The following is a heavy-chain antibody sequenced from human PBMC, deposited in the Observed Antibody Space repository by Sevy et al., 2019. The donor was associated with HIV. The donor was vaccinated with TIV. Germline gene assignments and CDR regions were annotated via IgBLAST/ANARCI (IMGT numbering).Heavy chain of an antibody. Sequence: SETLSLTCTVSGGSISSSSYYWGWIRQPPGKGLEWIGSIYYSGSTYYNPSLKSRVTISVDTSKNQFSLKLSSVTAADTAVYYCARHPLIWWQTLESWDYYYGMDVWGQGTTVTVSS. CDR3: ARHPLIWWQTLESWDYYYGMDV. D-gene: IGHD5-12*01. CDR1: GGSISSSSYY. J-gene: IGHJ6*02. CDR2: IYYSGST. V-gene: IGHV4-39*01.